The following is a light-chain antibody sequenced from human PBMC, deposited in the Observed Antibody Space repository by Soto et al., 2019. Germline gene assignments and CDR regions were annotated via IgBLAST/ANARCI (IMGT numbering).Light chain of an antibody. CDR1: QRVTSAS. CDR2: GAT. CDR3: HQYSNSPFT. V-gene: IGKV3-20*01. J-gene: IGKJ3*01. Sequence: DTVLTQSPGTLSLSPGERATRSCRASQRVTSASLAWYQQKRGQPPRFLIFGATSRATGIPDRFSGSGSGTDFTLTISRLEPEDSAVYYCHQYSNSPFTFGPGTKVDIK.